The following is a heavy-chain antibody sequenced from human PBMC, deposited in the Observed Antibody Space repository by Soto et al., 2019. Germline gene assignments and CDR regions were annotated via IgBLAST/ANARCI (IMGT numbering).Heavy chain of an antibody. CDR1: GGTFSSHA. Sequence: SVKVSCKASGGTFSSHAISWVRQAPGQGLEWMGRIIPFFKGTKYAEKFQGRITITADESTSTAYMDLSSLRSEDTAVYYCANLPRKRLPAPYGMDVWGQGTTVIVSS. V-gene: IGHV1-69*13. CDR2: IIPFFKGT. J-gene: IGHJ6*02. CDR3: ANLPRKRLPAPYGMDV. D-gene: IGHD2-2*01.